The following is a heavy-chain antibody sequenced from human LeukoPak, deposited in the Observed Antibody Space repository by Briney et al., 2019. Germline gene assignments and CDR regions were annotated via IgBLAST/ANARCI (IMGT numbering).Heavy chain of an antibody. CDR3: ARGPNTGAFDY. Sequence: ASVKVSCKASGYTFTGYYMHWVRQAPGQGLEWMGWIDPYRGATNYAQKFQGRVTMTRDTSISTAYVELSRLTSVDTAMYYCARGPNTGAFDYWGQGTPVTVSS. CDR2: IDPYRGAT. D-gene: IGHD3-10*01. V-gene: IGHV1-2*02. CDR1: GYTFTGYY. J-gene: IGHJ4*02.